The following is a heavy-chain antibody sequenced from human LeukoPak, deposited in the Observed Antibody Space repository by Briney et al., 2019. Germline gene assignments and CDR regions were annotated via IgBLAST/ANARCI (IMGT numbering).Heavy chain of an antibody. CDR3: ARDRGYTYGFPSDY. D-gene: IGHD5-18*01. J-gene: IGHJ4*02. Sequence: GGSLRLSCAASGFTFSTYSMNWVRQAPGKGLEWVSYISNSGGTIYYADSVKGRFTISRDNAKNSLYLQMNSLRTEDTAVYYCARDRGYTYGFPSDYWGQGTLVTVSS. CDR1: GFTFSTYS. V-gene: IGHV3-48*04. CDR2: ISNSGGTI.